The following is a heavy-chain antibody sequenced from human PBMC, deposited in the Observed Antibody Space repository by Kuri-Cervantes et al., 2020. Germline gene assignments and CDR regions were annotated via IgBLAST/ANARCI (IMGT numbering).Heavy chain of an antibody. V-gene: IGHV4-59*01. J-gene: IGHJ4*02. Sequence: SETLSLTCTVSGGSISDYYWSWIRQPPGNGLEWIGYIYYSGSANYNPSLKSRVTISLDTSKNQFSLRLSSVTAADTAVYYCARYTGDYVWGSYPGYFDYWGQGTLVTVSS. CDR1: GGSISDYY. CDR2: IYYSGSA. D-gene: IGHD3-16*02. CDR3: ARYTGDYVWGSYPGYFDY.